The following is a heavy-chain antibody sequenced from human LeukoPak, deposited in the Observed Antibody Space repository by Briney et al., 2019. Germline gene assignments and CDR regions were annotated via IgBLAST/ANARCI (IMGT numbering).Heavy chain of an antibody. J-gene: IGHJ5*02. Sequence: GGSLRLSCAASGFSVSTNYMNWVRQAPRKGLEWVSVIYSNETTYYADSVRGRFSISRDSIQNTLYLQMDSLRPEDTAVYYCARGTNYDYLWGNFRQTKYFWFDPWGQGTLVTVSS. CDR2: IYSNETT. D-gene: IGHD3-16*02. CDR1: GFSVSTNY. V-gene: IGHV3-66*01. CDR3: ARGTNYDYLWGNFRQTKYFWFDP.